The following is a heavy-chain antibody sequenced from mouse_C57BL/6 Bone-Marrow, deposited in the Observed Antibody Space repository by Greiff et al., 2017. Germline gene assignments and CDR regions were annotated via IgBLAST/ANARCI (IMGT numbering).Heavy chain of an antibody. CDR3: ARRDYDNFAY. Sequence: VQLQQSGAELVKPGASVKLSCKASGYTFTSYWMHWVKQRPGQGLEWIGMIHPNSGSTNYNEKFKSKATLTVDKSSSTAYMQLSSLTYEDSAVYYCARRDYDNFAYWGQGTLVTVSA. D-gene: IGHD2-4*01. J-gene: IGHJ3*01. CDR1: GYTFTSYW. V-gene: IGHV1-64*01. CDR2: IHPNSGST.